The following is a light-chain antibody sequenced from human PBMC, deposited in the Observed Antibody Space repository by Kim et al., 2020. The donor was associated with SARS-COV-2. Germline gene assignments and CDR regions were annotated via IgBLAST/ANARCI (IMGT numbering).Light chain of an antibody. CDR2: DVS. Sequence: TIACTGTRGDVGGYNYVSWYQQHPGKAPKLMIYDVSKRPSGVSNRFSGSKSGNTASLTISGLQAEDEADYYCSSYTSSSTSYVFGTGTKVTVL. V-gene: IGLV2-14*04. CDR3: SSYTSSSTSYV. J-gene: IGLJ1*01. CDR1: RGDVGGYNY.